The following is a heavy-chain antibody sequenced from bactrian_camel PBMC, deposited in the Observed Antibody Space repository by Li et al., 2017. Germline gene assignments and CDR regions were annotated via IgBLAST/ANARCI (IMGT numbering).Heavy chain of an antibody. J-gene: IGHJ6*01. D-gene: IGHD6*01. CDR1: GFTLDDSD. V-gene: IGHV3S55*01. CDR2: ISSDGAT. CDR3: AQEERGGSWPPATCFGY. Sequence: HVQLVESGGGSVQAGETLTLSCTFSGFTLDDSDMAWYRQVPGVECELLATISSDGATYYEDSIKGRFTISRDNAKNTVYLQLDSLETEDMAMYYCAQEERGGSWPPATCFGYWGQGTQVTVS.